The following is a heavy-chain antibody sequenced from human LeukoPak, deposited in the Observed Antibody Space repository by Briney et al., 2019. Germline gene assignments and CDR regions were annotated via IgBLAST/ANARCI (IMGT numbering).Heavy chain of an antibody. CDR2: IFYSGST. Sequence: TSETLSLTCTVSGGSISSYYWSWIRQPPGKGLEWIGYIFYSGSTNYNPSLKSRVTMSVDTSKNQFSLKLSSVTAADTAVYYCARALWADAFDIWGQGTMVTVSS. J-gene: IGHJ3*02. CDR1: GGSISSYY. CDR3: ARALWADAFDI. D-gene: IGHD2/OR15-2a*01. V-gene: IGHV4-59*12.